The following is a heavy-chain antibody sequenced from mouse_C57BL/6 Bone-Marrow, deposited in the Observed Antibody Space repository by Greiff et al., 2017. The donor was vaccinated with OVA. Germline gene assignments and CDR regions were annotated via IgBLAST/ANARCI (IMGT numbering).Heavy chain of an antibody. J-gene: IGHJ4*01. Sequence: EVKLQESGPGLVKPSQSLSLTCSVTGYSITSGYYWNWIRQFPGNKLEWMGYISYDGSNNYNPSLKNRISITRDTSKNQFFLKLNSVTTEDTATYYCARGRLPYYYAMDYWGQGTSVTVSS. CDR1: GYSITSGYY. CDR3: ARGRLPYYYAMDY. V-gene: IGHV3-6*01. D-gene: IGHD2-2*01. CDR2: ISYDGSN.